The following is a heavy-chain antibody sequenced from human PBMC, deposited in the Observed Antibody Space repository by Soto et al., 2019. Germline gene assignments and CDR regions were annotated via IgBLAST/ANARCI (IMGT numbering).Heavy chain of an antibody. J-gene: IGHJ5*02. Sequence: QVQLVQSGAEVRKPGASVKVSCKASGYTFTTYDINWVRQATGQGLEWLGWMNPDSGDKGYGWKFQGRVSMTRNTSIGTGYMGLDSRGSEDSAMYYCARGRMGAALCSHPRSYYYAFEPWGQGTLVAVSS. V-gene: IGHV1-8*01. CDR1: GYTFTTYD. CDR3: ARGRMGAALCSHPRSYYYAFEP. CDR2: MNPDSGDK. D-gene: IGHD3-22*01.